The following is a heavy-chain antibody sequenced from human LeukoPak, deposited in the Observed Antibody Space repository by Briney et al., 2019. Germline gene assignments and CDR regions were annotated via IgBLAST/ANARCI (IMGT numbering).Heavy chain of an antibody. J-gene: IGHJ5*02. CDR2: ISAYTGNT. D-gene: IGHD2-2*02. Sequence: ASVTVSCKASGYTFTSYGISWVRQAPGQGLEWMGWISAYTGNTNYAQKLQGRVTMTTDTSTSTAYMELRSLRSDDTAVYYCARDPDYCSSTSCYINRFDPWGQGTLVTVSS. CDR1: GYTFTSYG. V-gene: IGHV1-18*01. CDR3: ARDPDYCSSTSCYINRFDP.